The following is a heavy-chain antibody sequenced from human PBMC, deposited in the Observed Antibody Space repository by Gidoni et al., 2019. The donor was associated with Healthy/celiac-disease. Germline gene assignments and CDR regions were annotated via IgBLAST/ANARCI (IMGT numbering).Heavy chain of an antibody. CDR3: ARRGKSPYCCGMDV. CDR2: IYPGDSDT. D-gene: IGHD3-16*01. V-gene: IGHV5-51*01. J-gene: IGHJ6*02. Sequence: EVQPVQSGAEVKKHGESLKISCKGSVYSFPIYWIRWVRQMPVKGLEWMGIIYPGDSDTRYSPSVQGQVTISADKSISTAYRQWSSLKASDTAMYYCARRGKSPYCCGMDVWGQGTTVTVSS. CDR1: VYSFPIYW.